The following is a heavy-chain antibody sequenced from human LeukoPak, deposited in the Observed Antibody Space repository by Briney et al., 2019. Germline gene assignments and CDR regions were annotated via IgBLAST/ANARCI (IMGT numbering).Heavy chain of an antibody. D-gene: IGHD3-22*01. V-gene: IGHV3-23*01. Sequence: GGPLRLSCAASGFTFSSYAMSWVRQAPGQGLDWVSAITGSGDNTYHADSVKGRFTISRDNSKNTLYLQMDSLTAEDTAVYYCAKGSSGSRPYYFDYWGQGTLVTVSS. CDR3: AKGSSGSRPYYFDY. CDR1: GFTFSSYA. J-gene: IGHJ4*02. CDR2: ITGSGDNT.